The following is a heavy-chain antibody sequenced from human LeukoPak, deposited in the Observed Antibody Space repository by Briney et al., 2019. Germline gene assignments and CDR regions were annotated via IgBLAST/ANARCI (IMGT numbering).Heavy chain of an antibody. V-gene: IGHV1-8*03. CDR2: MNPNSGNT. CDR3: ARAGHPYCSGGSCTDNWLDP. J-gene: IGHJ5*02. Sequence: ASVKVSCKASGYTFTGYYMHWVRQAPGKGLEWMGWMNPNSGNTGYAQKFQGRVTITRNNSISTAYMELSSLRCRDTAVYYCARAGHPYCSGGSCTDNWLDPWGQGTLVTVSS. CDR1: GYTFTGYY. D-gene: IGHD2-15*01.